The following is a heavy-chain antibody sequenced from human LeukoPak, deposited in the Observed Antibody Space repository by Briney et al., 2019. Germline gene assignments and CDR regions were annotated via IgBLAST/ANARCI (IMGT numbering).Heavy chain of an antibody. CDR1: GFRFSFYS. CDR3: ATFGLVAALDL. J-gene: IGHJ4*02. V-gene: IGHV3-48*04. CDR2: ISSSRSSI. D-gene: IGHD5-12*01. Sequence: GGSLRLSCAASGFRFSFYSMNWVRQAPGKGLEWVSYISSSRSSISYADSVKGRFTISRDNANNSLYLQMNSLRAEDTAVYYCATFGLVAALDLWGQGTLVTVSS.